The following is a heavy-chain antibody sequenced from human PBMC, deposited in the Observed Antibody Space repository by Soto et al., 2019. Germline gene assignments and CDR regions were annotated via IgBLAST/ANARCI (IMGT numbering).Heavy chain of an antibody. CDR1: GGSISSGGYY. V-gene: IGHV4-31*03. CDR2: IYYSGST. CDR3: ARGGSGSPDAFDI. D-gene: IGHD3-22*01. J-gene: IGHJ3*02. Sequence: TLSLTCTVSGGSISSGGYYWSWIRQHPGKGLEWIGYIYYSGSTYYNPSLKSRVTISVDTSKNQFSLKLSSVTAADTAVYYCARGGSGSPDAFDIWGQGTMVT.